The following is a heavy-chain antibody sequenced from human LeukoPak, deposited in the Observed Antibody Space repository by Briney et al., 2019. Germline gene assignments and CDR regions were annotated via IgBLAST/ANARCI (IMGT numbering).Heavy chain of an antibody. CDR3: ARVLHRTNYSDRRGYLYFDH. D-gene: IGHD3-22*01. V-gene: IGHV4-59*01. CDR1: GGSIRNYY. CDR2: TFYSGTT. Sequence: PSETLSLTCTVSGGSIRNYYWSWIRQPPGKGLECIGYTFYSGTTNYNPSLESRVTISVDTSNNQFSLKLTSVAAADTAVYHCARVLHRTNYSDRRGYLYFDHWGQGTLVTVSS. J-gene: IGHJ4*02.